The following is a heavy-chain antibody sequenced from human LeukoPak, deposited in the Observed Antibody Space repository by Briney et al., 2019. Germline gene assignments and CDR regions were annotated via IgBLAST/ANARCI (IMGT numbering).Heavy chain of an antibody. Sequence: ASVKVSCKASGYTFTGYYMHWVRQAPGQGLEWMGWINPNSGGTNYAQKFQGRVTMTRDTSISTAYMELSRLRSDDTAVYYCARDRTTYYDILTGYYPFDYWGQGTLVTVSS. CDR2: INPNSGGT. CDR3: ARDRTTYYDILTGYYPFDY. CDR1: GYTFTGYY. J-gene: IGHJ4*02. D-gene: IGHD3-9*01. V-gene: IGHV1-2*02.